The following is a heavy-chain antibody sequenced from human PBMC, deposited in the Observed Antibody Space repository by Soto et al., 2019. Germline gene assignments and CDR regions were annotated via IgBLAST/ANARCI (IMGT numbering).Heavy chain of an antibody. V-gene: IGHV4-31*03. CDR3: ARRLAFGNWDSGADACNI. J-gene: IGHJ3*02. CDR2: MYYTGRT. CDR1: GGSISSGAYY. D-gene: IGHD1-7*01. Sequence: SETLSLTCTVSGGSISSGAYYWSWIRQHPGKGLEWIGYMYYTGRTYYNPSLTSRVIISGDTSKNQFSLNMTSVTAADTAVYYCARRLAFGNWDSGADACNIWRKGTMVTVSS.